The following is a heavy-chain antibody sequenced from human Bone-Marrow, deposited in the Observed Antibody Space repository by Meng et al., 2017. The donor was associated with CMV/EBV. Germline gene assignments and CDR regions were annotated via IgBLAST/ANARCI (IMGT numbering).Heavy chain of an antibody. J-gene: IGHJ4*02. Sequence: GESLKISCAASGFTFSNAWMSWVRQAPGKGLEWVGRIKSKTDGGTTDYAAPVKGRFTISRDDSKNTLYLQMNSLKTEDTAVYYCTTETGVYCSSTSCYIGHWGQGPLVPVYS. V-gene: IGHV3-15*01. CDR3: TTETGVYCSSTSCYIGH. CDR1: GFTFSNAW. D-gene: IGHD2-2*02. CDR2: IKSKTDGGTT.